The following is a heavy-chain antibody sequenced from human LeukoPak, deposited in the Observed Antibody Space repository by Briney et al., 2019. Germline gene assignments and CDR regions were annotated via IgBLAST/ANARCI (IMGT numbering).Heavy chain of an antibody. Sequence: PSETLSLTCTVSGGSISSYCWSWIRQPPGKGLEWIGYIYYSGNTNYNPSLKSRVTISVDTSKNQFSLKLSSVTAADTAVYYCARDRVTMVRGVPSGTDVWGKGTTVTVSS. D-gene: IGHD3-10*01. CDR1: GGSISSYC. CDR3: ARDRVTMVRGVPSGTDV. V-gene: IGHV4-59*01. J-gene: IGHJ6*04. CDR2: IYYSGNT.